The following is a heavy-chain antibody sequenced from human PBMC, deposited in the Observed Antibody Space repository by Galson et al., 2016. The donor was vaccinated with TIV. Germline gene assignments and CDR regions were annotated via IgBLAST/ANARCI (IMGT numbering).Heavy chain of an antibody. Sequence: CAISGDSVSSNSAAWNWLRPSPSRGLEWLGRTFYRSKWYNDYAPSVKSRITINPDTSKNQFSLQLNSVTPEDTAVYYCARATPSVFGIIMTLDYWGQGTLVTVSS. D-gene: IGHD3-16*01. CDR2: TFYRSKWYN. V-gene: IGHV6-1*01. J-gene: IGHJ4*02. CDR1: GDSVSSNSAA. CDR3: ARATPSVFGIIMTLDY.